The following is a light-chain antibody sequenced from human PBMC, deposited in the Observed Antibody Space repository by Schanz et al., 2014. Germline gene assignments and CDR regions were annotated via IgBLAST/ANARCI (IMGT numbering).Light chain of an antibody. CDR3: SSYTSSSSWV. CDR1: SSDVGGYNL. CDR2: EVT. J-gene: IGLJ3*02. Sequence: QSALTQPRSVSGSPGQSVTISCTGTSSDVGGYNLVSWYQQHPGKAPKLMIYEVTKRPSGVPDRFSGSKSGNTASLTISGLQAEDEADYYCSSYTSSSSWVFGGGTKLTVL. V-gene: IGLV2-11*01.